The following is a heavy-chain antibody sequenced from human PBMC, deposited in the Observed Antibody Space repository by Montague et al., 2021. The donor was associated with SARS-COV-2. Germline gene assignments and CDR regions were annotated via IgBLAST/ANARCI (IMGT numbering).Heavy chain of an antibody. Sequence: SETLSLTCTGSGGSISSSSYYWGWISQPPGKGLEWIGSIYYSGSTYYNPSLKSRVTISVDTSKNQFSLKLSSVTAADTAVYYCARFPTSYYYDSEAASATPDAFDIWGQGTMVTVSS. J-gene: IGHJ3*02. CDR3: ARFPTSYYYDSEAASATPDAFDI. CDR2: IYYSGST. D-gene: IGHD3-22*01. V-gene: IGHV4-39*01. CDR1: GGSISSSSYY.